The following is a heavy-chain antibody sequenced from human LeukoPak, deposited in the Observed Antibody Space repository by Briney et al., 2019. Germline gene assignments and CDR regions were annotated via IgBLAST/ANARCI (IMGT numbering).Heavy chain of an antibody. CDR3: ARSLPYGTTWYGRSDF. J-gene: IGHJ4*02. D-gene: IGHD6-13*01. CDR2: IRQDGDTK. Sequence: GGSLRLSCAASGFPFNAYWMTWVRQAPGKGLEWVANIRQDGDTKYYVDSVKGRFTISRDNAMNSLYLQMNSLRAENTAIYYCARSLPYGTTWYGRSDFWGQGTLVTVSS. CDR1: GFPFNAYW. V-gene: IGHV3-7*03.